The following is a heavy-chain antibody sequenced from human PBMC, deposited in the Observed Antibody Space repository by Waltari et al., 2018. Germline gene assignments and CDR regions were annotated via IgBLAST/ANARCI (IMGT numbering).Heavy chain of an antibody. V-gene: IGHV4-39*01. Sequence: QLQLQESGPGLVKPSETLSPTCTVSGGSISSSRYYWAWFRKPPGKGREWVGSMHYGGSTYYNPSLKSRVTISVDTSKNQCSLKLSSVTAADTAVYYCARLMGSSWYVSEYFQHWGQGTLVTVSS. CDR3: ARLMGSSWYVSEYFQH. CDR2: MHYGGST. D-gene: IGHD6-13*01. J-gene: IGHJ1*01. CDR1: GGSISSSRYY.